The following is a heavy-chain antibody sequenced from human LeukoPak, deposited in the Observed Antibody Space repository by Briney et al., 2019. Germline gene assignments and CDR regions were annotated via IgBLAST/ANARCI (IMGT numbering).Heavy chain of an antibody. CDR3: ARVSTYQYYYYMDV. CDR1: GFTFSDYY. J-gene: IGHJ6*03. D-gene: IGHD2-2*01. CDR2: ISTSGKTI. Sequence: GGSLRLSCTASGFTFSDYYMSWIRQAPGKGLEWVSYISTSGKTIYYADSVKGRFTISRDNAKNSLYPQINSLRAEDTAVYYCARVSTYQYYYYMDVWGKGTTVTVSS. V-gene: IGHV3-11*01.